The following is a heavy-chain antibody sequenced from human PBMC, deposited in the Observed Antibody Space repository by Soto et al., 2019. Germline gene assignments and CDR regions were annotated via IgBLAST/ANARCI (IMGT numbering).Heavy chain of an antibody. V-gene: IGHV3-30*03. CDR1: GFTFSSYG. D-gene: IGHD1-26*01. CDR2: ISYDGSNK. CDR3: ARSPYSVSYLAYFDH. J-gene: IGHJ4*02. Sequence: QVQLVESGGGVVQPGRSLRLSCAASGFTFSSYGMHWVRHAPGKGMEVVAVISYDGSNKYYADSVKGRFTISRDNSKNPPNLQMKSLRAEDTDEYYCARSPYSVSYLAYFDHWGPGPLVTVSS.